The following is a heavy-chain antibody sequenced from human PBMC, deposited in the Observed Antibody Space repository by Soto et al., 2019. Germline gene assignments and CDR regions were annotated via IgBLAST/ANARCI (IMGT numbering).Heavy chain of an antibody. CDR1: GFTFSRYD. CDR2: ISGSGGST. J-gene: IGHJ4*02. D-gene: IGHD2-15*01. CDR3: AAQTYCSGGSCYTSFDY. V-gene: IGHV3-23*01. Sequence: EVQLLESGGGLVQPGGSLRLSCAASGFTFSRYDMSWVRQAPGKGLEWVSAISGSGGSTYYADSVKGRFTISRDNSKNTLYLQMNSLRAEDTAVYYCAAQTYCSGGSCYTSFDYWGQGTLVTVSS.